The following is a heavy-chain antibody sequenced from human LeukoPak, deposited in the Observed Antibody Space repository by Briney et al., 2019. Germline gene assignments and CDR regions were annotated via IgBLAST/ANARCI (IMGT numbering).Heavy chain of an antibody. CDR1: GGSFSGYY. J-gene: IGHJ5*02. V-gene: IGHV4-34*01. CDR2: INHSGST. CDR3: ARDNERLAAAGSKPQFDP. D-gene: IGHD6-13*01. Sequence: SETLSLTCAVYGGSFSGYYWSWIRQPPGKGLEWIGEINHSGSTNYNPSLKSRVTISVDTSKNQFSLKLSSVTAADTAVYYCARDNERLAAAGSKPQFDPWGQGTLVTVSS.